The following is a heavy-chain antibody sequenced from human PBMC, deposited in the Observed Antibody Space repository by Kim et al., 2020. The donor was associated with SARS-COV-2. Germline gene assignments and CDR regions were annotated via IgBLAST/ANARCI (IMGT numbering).Heavy chain of an antibody. CDR3: ARSITIFGVVITFDY. Sequence: PSRKRRVTISVAKSKNQFSLKLSSVTAADTAVYYCARSITIFGVVITFDYWGQGTLVTVSS. D-gene: IGHD3-3*01. V-gene: IGHV4-4*02. J-gene: IGHJ4*02.